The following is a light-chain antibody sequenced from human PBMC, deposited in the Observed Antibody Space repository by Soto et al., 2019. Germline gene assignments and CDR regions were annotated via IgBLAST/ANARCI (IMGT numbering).Light chain of an antibody. Sequence: EIMLTQSPGTLSLSPGERATLSCRASQSVGSNYLAWYQQKPGQAPRLLIYGASSRATGIPDRFSGSGSGTDFTLTISRLEPEDFAVYYCQQYDTSPRYTFGQGTKLEIK. CDR2: GAS. J-gene: IGKJ2*01. CDR1: QSVGSNY. V-gene: IGKV3-20*01. CDR3: QQYDTSPRYT.